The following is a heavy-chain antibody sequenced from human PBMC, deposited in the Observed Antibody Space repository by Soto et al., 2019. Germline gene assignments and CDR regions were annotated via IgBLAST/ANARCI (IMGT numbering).Heavy chain of an antibody. Sequence: RASVKVSCKASGDIFSSYAISWVRQAPGQGLEWMGGIIPILGTPNYAQKFQGRVTITADKSTSTAYMELSSLRSEDTAVYYCARERSRYDRSGYYRPDYWGQGTLVTVSS. J-gene: IGHJ4*02. CDR1: GDIFSSYA. D-gene: IGHD3-22*01. CDR3: ARERSRYDRSGYYRPDY. CDR2: IIPILGTP. V-gene: IGHV1-69*10.